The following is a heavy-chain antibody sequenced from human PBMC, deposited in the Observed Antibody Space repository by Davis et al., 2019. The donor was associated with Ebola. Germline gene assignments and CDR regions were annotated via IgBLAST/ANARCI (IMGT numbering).Heavy chain of an antibody. V-gene: IGHV3-30*03. CDR2: ISYDGSNK. J-gene: IGHJ5*02. D-gene: IGHD6-13*01. CDR1: GFTFSSYG. Sequence: GGSLRLSCAASGFTFSSYGMHWVRQAPGKGLEWVAVISYDGSNKYYADSVKGRFTISRDNSKNTLYLQMNSLRAEDTAVYYCARAMWWLWSPNSSWFDNWFDPWGQGTLVTVSS. CDR3: ARAMWWLWSPNSSWFDNWFDP.